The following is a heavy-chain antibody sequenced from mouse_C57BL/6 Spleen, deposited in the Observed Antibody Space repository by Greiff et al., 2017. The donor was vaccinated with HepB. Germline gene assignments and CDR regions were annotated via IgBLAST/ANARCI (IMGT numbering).Heavy chain of an antibody. CDR3: TRYVKRVVARAYWYFDV. J-gene: IGHJ1*03. Sequence: DVKLVESGGGLVKPGGSLKLSCAASGFTFSDYGMHWVRQAPEKGLEWVAYISSGSSTIYYADTVKGRFTISRDNAKNTLFLQMTSLRSEDTAMYYCTRYVKRVVARAYWYFDVWGTGTTVTVSS. CDR2: ISSGSSTI. CDR1: GFTFSDYG. D-gene: IGHD1-1*01. V-gene: IGHV5-17*01.